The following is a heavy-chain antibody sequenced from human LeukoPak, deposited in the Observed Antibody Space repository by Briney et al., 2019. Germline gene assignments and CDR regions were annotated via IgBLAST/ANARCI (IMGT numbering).Heavy chain of an antibody. Sequence: GGSLRLSCAASGFTFSSYAMSWVRQAPGRGLEWVSAISGSGGSTYYADSVKGRFTISRDNSKNTLYLQMNSLRAEDTAVYYCAKRQYSGSYADYWGQGTLVTVSS. CDR3: AKRQYSGSYADY. D-gene: IGHD1-26*01. V-gene: IGHV3-23*01. J-gene: IGHJ4*02. CDR1: GFTFSSYA. CDR2: ISGSGGST.